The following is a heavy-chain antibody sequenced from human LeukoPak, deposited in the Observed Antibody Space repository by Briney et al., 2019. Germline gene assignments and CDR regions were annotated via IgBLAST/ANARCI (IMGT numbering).Heavy chain of an antibody. Sequence: GGSLRLSCAASGFTFSSYAMHWVRQAPGKGLEWVAVISYDGSNKYYADSVKGRFTISRDNSKNTLYLQMNSLRAEDTAVYYCASSSGWYDQDYYYYMDVWGKGTTVTVSS. CDR2: ISYDGSNK. D-gene: IGHD6-19*01. V-gene: IGHV3-30*04. CDR3: ASSSGWYDQDYYYYMDV. CDR1: GFTFSSYA. J-gene: IGHJ6*03.